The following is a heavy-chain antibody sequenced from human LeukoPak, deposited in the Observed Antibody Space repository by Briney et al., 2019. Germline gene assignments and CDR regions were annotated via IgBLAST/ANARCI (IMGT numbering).Heavy chain of an antibody. J-gene: IGHJ6*03. CDR2: IYTSGST. V-gene: IGHV4-4*07. Sequence: SETLSLTCSVSGHSIYSGYYWSWIRQPAGKGLEWIGRIYTSGSTNYNPSLKSRVTMSVDTSKNQFSLKLSSVTAADTDVYYCARAATTVTTRGLWGGGRFYYYMDVWGKGTTVTISS. CDR3: ARAATTVTTRGLWGGGRFYYYMDV. D-gene: IGHD4-17*01. CDR1: GHSIYSGYY.